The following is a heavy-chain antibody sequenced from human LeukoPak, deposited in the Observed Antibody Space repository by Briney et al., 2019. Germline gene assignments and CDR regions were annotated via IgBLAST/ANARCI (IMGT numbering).Heavy chain of an antibody. CDR2: ISSSGSTI. D-gene: IGHD3-3*01. CDR3: ARTIYYDFWSGYYDFLAASPGDYFDY. V-gene: IGHV3-48*03. CDR1: GFTFSSYE. Sequence: GGTLRLSCAASGFTFSSYEMNWVRQAPGKGLEWVSYISSSGSTIYYADSVKGRFTISRDNAKNSLYLQMNSLRAEDTAVYYCARTIYYDFWSGYYDFLAASPGDYFDYWGQGTLVTVSS. J-gene: IGHJ4*02.